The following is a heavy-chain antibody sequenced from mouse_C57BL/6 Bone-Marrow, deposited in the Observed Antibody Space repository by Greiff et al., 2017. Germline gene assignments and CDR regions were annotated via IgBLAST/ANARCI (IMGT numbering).Heavy chain of an antibody. CDR1: GYTFTDYY. CDR3: ASERRPLAY. J-gene: IGHJ3*01. D-gene: IGHD2-12*01. V-gene: IGHV1-76*01. Sequence: QFHVKQSGAELVKPGASVKLSCKASGYTFTDYYINWVKQRPGQGLEWIARIYPGSGNTYYNEKFKGKATLTAEKSSSTAYMQLSSLTSEDSAVYFCASERRPLAYWGQGTLVTVSA. CDR2: IYPGSGNT.